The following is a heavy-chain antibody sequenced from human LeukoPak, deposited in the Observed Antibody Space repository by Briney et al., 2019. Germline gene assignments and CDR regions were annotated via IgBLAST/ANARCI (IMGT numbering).Heavy chain of an antibody. J-gene: IGHJ3*02. D-gene: IGHD3-22*01. Sequence: SETLSLTCTVSGGSLSSYYWSWIRQPAGKGLEWIGRIYTSGSTNYNPSLKSRVTMSVDTSKNQVPLKLSSVTAADTAVYYCARDLGRYYYDSSGYYHADAFDIWGQGTMVTVSS. CDR2: IYTSGST. CDR1: GGSLSSYY. V-gene: IGHV4-4*07. CDR3: ARDLGRYYYDSSGYYHADAFDI.